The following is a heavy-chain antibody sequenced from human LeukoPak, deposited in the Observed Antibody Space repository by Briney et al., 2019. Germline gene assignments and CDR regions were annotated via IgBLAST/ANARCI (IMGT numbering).Heavy chain of an antibody. Sequence: PGGSLRLSCTASGFTFGDYAMSWVRQAPGKGLEWVGFIRSKAYGGTTEYAASVKGRFTISRDDSKSIAYLQMNSLKTEDTAVYYCTRNRVVSDFWTFGYYFDYWGQGTLVTVSS. J-gene: IGHJ4*02. D-gene: IGHD3-3*01. CDR2: IRSKAYGGTT. CDR1: GFTFGDYA. V-gene: IGHV3-49*04. CDR3: TRNRVVSDFWTFGYYFDY.